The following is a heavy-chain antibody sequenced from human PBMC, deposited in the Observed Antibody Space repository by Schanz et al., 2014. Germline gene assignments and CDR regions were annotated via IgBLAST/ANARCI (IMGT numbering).Heavy chain of an antibody. CDR1: GASISSGGYY. CDR2: ISYSGST. J-gene: IGHJ4*02. CDR3: ARDRLAAQGIDS. Sequence: QVQLQESGPGLVKPSQTLSLTCTVSGASISSGGYYWDWIRLLPGKGLEWIGYISYSGSTSFNPSLKSRVSISLDTSKNQFSLNLSSVTAADTAVYHCARDRLAAQGIDSWGQGTLVTVSS. D-gene: IGHD6-6*01. V-gene: IGHV4-31*03.